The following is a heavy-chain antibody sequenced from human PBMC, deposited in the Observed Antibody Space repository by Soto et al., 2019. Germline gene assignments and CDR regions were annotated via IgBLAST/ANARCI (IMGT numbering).Heavy chain of an antibody. CDR3: ARVGANDAFDI. Sequence: GIGWVRQAPGQGLEWMGWISAYNGNTNYAQKLQGRVTMTTDTSTSTAYMELRSLRSDDTAVYYCARVGANDAFDIWGQGTMVTVSS. V-gene: IGHV1-18*01. J-gene: IGHJ3*02. CDR1: G. CDR2: ISAYNGNT.